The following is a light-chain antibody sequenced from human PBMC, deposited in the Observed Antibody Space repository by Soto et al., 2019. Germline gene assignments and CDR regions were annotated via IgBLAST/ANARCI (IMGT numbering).Light chain of an antibody. CDR2: DAF. Sequence: ESVLTQSPATLSLSPGERATLSCRSIPSVSNSLAWYQHKPGQAPRLLIYDAFNRATGVPTRFSGSGSGTDFTITISSLEPEDFAVYYCQQRNRWTPVTFGGGTEVDIK. CDR1: PSVSNS. CDR3: QQRNRWTPVT. V-gene: IGKV3-11*01. J-gene: IGKJ4*01.